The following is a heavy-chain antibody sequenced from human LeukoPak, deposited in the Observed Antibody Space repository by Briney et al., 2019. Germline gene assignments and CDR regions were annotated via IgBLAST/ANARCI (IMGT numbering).Heavy chain of an antibody. CDR3: ARTVWGAFDI. V-gene: IGHV4-39*07. Sequence: SETLSLTCTVSGGSISSSSYYWGWIRQPPGKGLEWIGSIYYSGSTYYNPSLKSRVTISVDTSKNQFSLKLSSVTAADTAVYYCARTVWGAFDIWGQGTMVTVSS. CDR1: GGSISSSSYY. CDR2: IYYSGST. D-gene: IGHD3-16*01. J-gene: IGHJ3*02.